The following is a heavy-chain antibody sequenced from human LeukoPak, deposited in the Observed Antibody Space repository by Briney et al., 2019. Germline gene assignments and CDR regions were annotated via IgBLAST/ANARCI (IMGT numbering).Heavy chain of an antibody. CDR1: GFTFSSYA. CDR3: AKGDTLDHNIVVVVAATSIGGCDY. V-gene: IGHV3-30-3*01. CDR2: ISYDGSNK. Sequence: RPGGSLRLSCAASGFTFSSYAMHWVRQAPGKGLEWVAVISYDGSNKYYADSVKGRFTISRDNSKNTLYLQMNSLRAEDTAVYYCAKGDTLDHNIVVVVAATSIGGCDYWGQGTLVTVSS. D-gene: IGHD2-15*01. J-gene: IGHJ4*02.